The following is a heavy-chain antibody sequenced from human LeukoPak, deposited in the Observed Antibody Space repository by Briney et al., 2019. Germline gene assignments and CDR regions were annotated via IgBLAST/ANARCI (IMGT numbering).Heavy chain of an antibody. V-gene: IGHV3-74*03. D-gene: IGHD1-26*01. Sequence: PGGSLRLSCAASGFTFSSYWMHWVRQAPGKGLVWVSRISSDGSSTTYADSVKGRFTISRDNAKNTLYLQMNSLRAEDTAVYYCAELRSSAFDIWGQGTMVTVSS. CDR2: ISSDGSST. CDR1: GFTFSSYW. CDR3: AELRSSAFDI. J-gene: IGHJ3*02.